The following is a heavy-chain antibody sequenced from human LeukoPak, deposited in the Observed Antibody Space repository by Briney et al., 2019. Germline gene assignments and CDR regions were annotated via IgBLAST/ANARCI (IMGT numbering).Heavy chain of an antibody. CDR2: ISSSSSYI. CDR1: GFTFSSYS. J-gene: IGHJ4*02. CDR3: ARKEVTYNRMAAFWDY. V-gene: IGHV3-21*01. D-gene: IGHD2-21*02. Sequence: PGGSLRLSCAASGFTFSSYSMNWVRQAPGKGLEWVSSISSSSSYIYYADSVKGRFTISRDNAKNSLYLQMNSLRAEDTAVYYCARKEVTYNRMAAFWDYWAQGTLVTVSS.